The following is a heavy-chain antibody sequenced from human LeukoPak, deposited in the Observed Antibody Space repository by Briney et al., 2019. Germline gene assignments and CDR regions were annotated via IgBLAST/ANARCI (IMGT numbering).Heavy chain of an antibody. CDR1: GGTFSSYA. CDR3: ARDLSSGSYDAFDI. D-gene: IGHD1-26*01. V-gene: IGHV1-69*04. J-gene: IGHJ3*02. CDR2: IIPILGIA. Sequence: GASVKVSCKASGGTFSSYAISWVRQAPGQGLEWMGRIIPILGIANYAQKFQGRVTITADKSTSTAYMELSSLRSEDTAVYYCARDLSSGSYDAFDIWGQGTMVTVSS.